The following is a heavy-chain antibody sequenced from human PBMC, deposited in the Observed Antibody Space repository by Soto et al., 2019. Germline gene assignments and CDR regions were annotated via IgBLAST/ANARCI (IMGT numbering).Heavy chain of an antibody. CDR3: ARENQDYDILTGYFNDY. CDR1: GYTFTNYG. D-gene: IGHD3-9*01. Sequence: QVQLVQSGAEVKKPGASVKVSCRASGYTFTNYGISWVRQAPGQGLEWMGWISAYNGNTNYAPKLQGRVTMTTDTSMRTAYMELRSLRSDDTAVYYCARENQDYDILTGYFNDYWGQGTLVTVSS. V-gene: IGHV1-18*01. CDR2: ISAYNGNT. J-gene: IGHJ4*02.